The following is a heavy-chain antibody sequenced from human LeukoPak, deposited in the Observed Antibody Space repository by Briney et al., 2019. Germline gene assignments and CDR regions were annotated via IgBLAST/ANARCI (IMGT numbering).Heavy chain of an antibody. Sequence: SETLSLTCTVSGGPIYSYYWSWIRQTAGKGLEWIGRLYPGVSTNYNPSLKSRVTMSVDTSKNQFALKLSAVTAADTAVYYCARLKFYDSTDYSPGHYMDVWGKGTTVTVSS. CDR3: ARLKFYDSTDYSPGHYMDV. D-gene: IGHD3-22*01. J-gene: IGHJ6*03. V-gene: IGHV4-4*07. CDR1: GGPIYSYY. CDR2: LYPGVST.